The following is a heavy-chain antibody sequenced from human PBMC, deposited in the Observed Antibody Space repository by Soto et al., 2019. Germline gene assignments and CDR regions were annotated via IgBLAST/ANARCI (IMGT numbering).Heavy chain of an antibody. V-gene: IGHV4-39*01. CDR2: IYYSGST. J-gene: IGHJ5*02. D-gene: IGHD3-3*02. Sequence: QLQLQESGPGLVKPSETLSLTCTVSGGSISSSSYYWGWIRQPPGKGLEWIGSIYYSGSTYYNPSIKSRVTIPVDPSKNQFSLKLSSVTAADTAVYYCASPKIAFYNWFDPWGQGTLVTVSS. CDR1: GGSISSSSYY. CDR3: ASPKIAFYNWFDP.